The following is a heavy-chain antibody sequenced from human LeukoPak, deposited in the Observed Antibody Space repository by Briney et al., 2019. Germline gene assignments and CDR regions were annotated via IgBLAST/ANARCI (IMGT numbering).Heavy chain of an antibody. CDR1: GGSFSGYY. D-gene: IGHD4-17*01. CDR2: INHSGST. J-gene: IGHJ6*02. CDR3: ATTTTVTYRYYYYGMDV. Sequence: SETLSLTCAVYGGSFSGYYWSWIRQPPGKGLEWIGEINHSGSTNYNPSLKSRVTISVDTSKNQFSLKLSSVTAADTAVYYCATTTTVTYRYYYYGMDVRGQGTTVTVSS. V-gene: IGHV4-34*01.